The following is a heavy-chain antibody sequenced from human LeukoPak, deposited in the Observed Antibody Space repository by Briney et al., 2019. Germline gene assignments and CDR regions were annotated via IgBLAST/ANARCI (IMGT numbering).Heavy chain of an antibody. CDR1: GFTVSNNY. Sequence: GGSLRLSCAASGFTVSNNYMSWVRQAPGQGLEYVSVISSNGASTYHADSVKGRFTISRDNSKNTLYLQMSSLGTEDAAVYYCVKSQGRLVGANAFDSWGQGTLVTVTS. V-gene: IGHV3-64D*06. CDR2: ISSNGAST. D-gene: IGHD1-26*01. J-gene: IGHJ4*02. CDR3: VKSQGRLVGANAFDS.